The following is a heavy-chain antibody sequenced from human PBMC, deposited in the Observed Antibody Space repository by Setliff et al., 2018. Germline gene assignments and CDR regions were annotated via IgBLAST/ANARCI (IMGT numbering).Heavy chain of an antibody. D-gene: IGHD1-26*01. CDR2: ISSSSRYI. V-gene: IGHV3-21*01. CDR3: TRDEALGTTPNYFNL. CDR1: GFTFSSDP. Sequence: GGSLRLSCAASGFTFSSDPMNWVRQAPGKGLEWVSSISSSSRYIQYADSVQGRFSISRDNAKNSLYLQMNSLRAEDTAVYYCTRDEALGTTPNYFNLWGQGTQVTVSS. J-gene: IGHJ4*02.